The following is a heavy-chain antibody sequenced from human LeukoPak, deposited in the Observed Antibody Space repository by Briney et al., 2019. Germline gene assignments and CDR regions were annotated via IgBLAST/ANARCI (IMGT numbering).Heavy chain of an antibody. CDR3: AREVIIVGDSDAFDL. CDR1: GGSISSAKHF. J-gene: IGHJ3*01. CDR2: IFYDGRA. D-gene: IGHD1-26*01. Sequence: PSETLSLTCTISGGSISSAKHFWSWVRQSPGEGLEWIGYIFYDGRAHYNPSLRSRLSMSIDVSKNQFSLSLGSVTAADTALYYCAREVIIVGDSDAFDLWGHGTMVTVSS. V-gene: IGHV4-30-4*08.